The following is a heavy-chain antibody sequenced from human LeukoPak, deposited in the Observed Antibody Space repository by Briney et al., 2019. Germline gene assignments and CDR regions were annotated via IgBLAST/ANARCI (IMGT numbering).Heavy chain of an antibody. CDR3: ARDTTYYYDSSGYYYFDY. J-gene: IGHJ4*02. CDR1: GFTFSDYY. D-gene: IGHD3-22*01. V-gene: IGHV3-21*01. Sequence: PGGSLRLSCAASGFTFSDYYMNWIRQAPGKGLEWVSSISSSSSYIYYADSVKGRFTISRDNAKNSLYLQMNSLRAEDTAVYYCARDTTYYYDSSGYYYFDYWGQGTLVTVSS. CDR2: ISSSSSYI.